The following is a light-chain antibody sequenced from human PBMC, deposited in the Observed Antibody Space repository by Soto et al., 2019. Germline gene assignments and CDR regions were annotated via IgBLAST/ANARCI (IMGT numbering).Light chain of an antibody. V-gene: IGLV2-23*01. CDR3: AAWDDSLNGWV. J-gene: IGLJ3*02. CDR2: EGI. Sequence: QSVLTQPASVSGSPGQSITISCTGTSSTVGGFNVVSWYQQHPGKAPKVIIYEGIKRPSGVSNRFSGSNSGSTASLTISGLQAEDEADYYCAAWDDSLNGWVFGGGTKLTVL. CDR1: SSTVGGFNV.